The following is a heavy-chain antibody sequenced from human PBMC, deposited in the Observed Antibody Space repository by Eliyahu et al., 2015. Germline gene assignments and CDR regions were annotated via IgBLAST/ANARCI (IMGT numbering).Heavy chain of an antibody. J-gene: IGHJ3*01. CDR3: AKGSSEFGDFYDAFDV. CDR2: XSHDGNNF. D-gene: IGHD2-21*02. CDR1: GFIFTKYG. Sequence: QMQVVESGGGVVQPGTSLRLSCAASGFIFTKYGMHWVRQAPGKGVDWLGVXSHDGNNFYXAESVKGRFTISRDSSKHSVYLEMNSLRPDDTALYYCAKGSSEFGDFYDAFDVWGQGTMVSVSS. V-gene: IGHV3-30*18.